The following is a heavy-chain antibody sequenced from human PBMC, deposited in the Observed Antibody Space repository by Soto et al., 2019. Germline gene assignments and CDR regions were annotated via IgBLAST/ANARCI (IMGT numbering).Heavy chain of an antibody. Sequence: QVQLVQSGAEVKKPGSSVKVSCKASGGTFSSYAISWVRQAPGKGLEWMGGIIPIFGTANYAQKLQGRVTITADKSTRKAYMEPSSLRSEDTAVYDCARGGVIVGAPYFDYWGQGTLVTVSS. CDR2: IIPIFGTA. V-gene: IGHV1-69*06. CDR1: GGTFSSYA. J-gene: IGHJ4*02. CDR3: ARGGVIVGAPYFDY. D-gene: IGHD1-26*01.